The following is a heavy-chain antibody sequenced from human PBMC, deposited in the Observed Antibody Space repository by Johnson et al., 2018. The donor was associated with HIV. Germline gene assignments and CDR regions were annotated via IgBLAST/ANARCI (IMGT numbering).Heavy chain of an antibody. J-gene: IGHJ3*02. CDR1: GFTFSSYG. CDR3: AKDPSYIVATAMTDAFDI. CDR2: IRYDGSNK. V-gene: IGHV3-30*02. Sequence: QMQLVESGGGVVQPGGSLRLSCAASGFTFSSYGLHWVRQAPGKGLEWVAFIRYDGSNKYYADSVKGRFTISRDNSKNTLYLQMNSLRAEATAVYYCAKDPSYIVATAMTDAFDIWGQGTMVTVSS. D-gene: IGHD5-12*01.